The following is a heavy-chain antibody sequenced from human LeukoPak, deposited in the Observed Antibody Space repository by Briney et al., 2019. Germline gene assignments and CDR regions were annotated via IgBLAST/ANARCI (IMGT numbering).Heavy chain of an antibody. Sequence: GGSLRLSCAASGFTLSSYHMNWVRQAPGKGLEWVSAISGSGGSTYYADSVKGRFTISRDNSKNTLYLQMNSLRAEDTAVYYCAKRRSSGWIYDYWGQGTLVTVSS. CDR1: GFTLSSYH. V-gene: IGHV3-23*01. CDR3: AKRRSSGWIYDY. J-gene: IGHJ4*02. D-gene: IGHD6-19*01. CDR2: ISGSGGST.